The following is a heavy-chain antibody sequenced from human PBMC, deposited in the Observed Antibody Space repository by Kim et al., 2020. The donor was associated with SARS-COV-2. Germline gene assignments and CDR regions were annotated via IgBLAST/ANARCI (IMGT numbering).Heavy chain of an antibody. CDR3: ASNGN. J-gene: IGHJ4*02. D-gene: IGHD2-8*01. CDR2: KQDGRET. V-gene: IGHV3-7*01. Sequence: KQDGRETYDVDAVKGRFTLSRDNAKNSLYLQMNSLRAEDTAVYYCASNGNWGQGTLVTVSS.